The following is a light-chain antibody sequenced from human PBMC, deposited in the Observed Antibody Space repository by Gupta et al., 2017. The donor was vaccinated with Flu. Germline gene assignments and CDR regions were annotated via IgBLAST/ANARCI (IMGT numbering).Light chain of an antibody. CDR1: QSVSSF. V-gene: IGKV3-11*01. J-gene: IGKJ4*01. CDR2: DVS. CDR3: QQRSDWIT. Sequence: EIVLTQSPATLSLSPGDRATLSCRASQSVSSFLAWYQQKPGQAPRLLIYDVSKRATGIPARFSGSGSGTDFTLTISSLEPEDFAVYFCQQRSDWITFGGGTKVEIK.